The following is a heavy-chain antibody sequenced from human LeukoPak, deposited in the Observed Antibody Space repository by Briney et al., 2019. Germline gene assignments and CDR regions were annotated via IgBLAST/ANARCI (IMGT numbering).Heavy chain of an antibody. CDR2: IYWNDDK. Sequence: SGPTLVKPTQTLTLTCTFSGFSLSTSGVGVGWIRQPPGKALEWLALIYWNDDKRYSPSLKSRLTITKDTSKNQVVLTMTNMDPVDTATYYCAHSGDYDFWSGYYSNFDYWGQGTLVTVSS. V-gene: IGHV2-5*01. CDR3: AHSGDYDFWSGYYSNFDY. D-gene: IGHD3-3*01. J-gene: IGHJ4*02. CDR1: GFSLSTSGVG.